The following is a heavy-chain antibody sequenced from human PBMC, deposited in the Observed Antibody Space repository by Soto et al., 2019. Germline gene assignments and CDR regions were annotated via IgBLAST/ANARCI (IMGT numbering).Heavy chain of an antibody. J-gene: IGHJ5*02. CDR2: ISAYNGNT. V-gene: IGHV1-18*04. Sequence: ASVKVSCKASGYTFTSYGISWVRQAPGQGLEWMGWISAYNGNTNYAQKLQGRVTMTTDTSTSTAYMGLRSLRSDDTAVYYCASAVAVAGSGWFDPWDQGXLVTVSS. D-gene: IGHD6-19*01. CDR1: GYTFTSYG. CDR3: ASAVAVAGSGWFDP.